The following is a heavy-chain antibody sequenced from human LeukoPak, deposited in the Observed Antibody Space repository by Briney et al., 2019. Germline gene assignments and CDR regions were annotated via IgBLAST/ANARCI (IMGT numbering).Heavy chain of an antibody. CDR1: GGSFSGYY. Sequence: SETLSLTCAVYGGSFSGYYWSWIRQPPGKGLEWIGEINHSGSTNYNPSLKSRVTISVDTSKNQFSLKLSSVTAADTAVYYCASRQGRFGELLSGWFDPWGQGTLVTVSS. V-gene: IGHV4-34*01. CDR3: ASRQGRFGELLSGWFDP. D-gene: IGHD3-10*01. CDR2: INHSGST. J-gene: IGHJ5*02.